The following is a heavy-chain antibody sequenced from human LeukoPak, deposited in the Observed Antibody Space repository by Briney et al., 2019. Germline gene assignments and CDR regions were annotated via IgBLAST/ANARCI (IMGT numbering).Heavy chain of an antibody. V-gene: IGHV3-23*01. Sequence: HPGGSLRLSCAASGFPFSSYAMCWVRQAPGKGLEWVSAISGSGGSTFYADSVKGRFTISRDNSKNTLYLQMNSLRAEDTAVYYCAKLDVYDILTGYYKGIEYWGQGTLVTVSS. CDR1: GFPFSSYA. CDR3: AKLDVYDILTGYYKGIEY. J-gene: IGHJ4*02. D-gene: IGHD3-9*01. CDR2: ISGSGGST.